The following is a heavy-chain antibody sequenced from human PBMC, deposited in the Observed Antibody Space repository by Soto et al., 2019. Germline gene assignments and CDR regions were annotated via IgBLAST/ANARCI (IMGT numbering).Heavy chain of an antibody. J-gene: IGHJ4*02. Sequence: PSETLSLTCTVSSGSISSTIYSWDWIRQPPGKGLEWIGSIFYSGSTYYNPSLKSRVTISVDTSKNQFSLTLTSVTAADTAVYYCVRLGLYSCGSGSCYKGYFECWGQGTLVTVSS. CDR2: IFYSGST. CDR3: VRLGLYSCGSGSCYKGYFEC. D-gene: IGHD3-10*01. V-gene: IGHV4-39*01. CDR1: SGSISSTIYS.